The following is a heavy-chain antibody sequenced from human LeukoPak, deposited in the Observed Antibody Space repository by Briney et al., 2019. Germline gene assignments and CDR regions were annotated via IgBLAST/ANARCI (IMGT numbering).Heavy chain of an antibody. D-gene: IGHD2-15*01. J-gene: IGHJ4*02. V-gene: IGHV3-7*01. CDR3: SRGWSATNGLD. CDR2: INHDGSVQ. CDR1: GFTFSSYW. Sequence: GGSLRLSCAASGFTFSSYWMGWVRQAPGKGLEWVANINHDGSVQHCVDSVKGRFTISRDNARNSLNLQMNSLGVEDTAVYYCSRGWSATNGLDWGQGTLVTVSS.